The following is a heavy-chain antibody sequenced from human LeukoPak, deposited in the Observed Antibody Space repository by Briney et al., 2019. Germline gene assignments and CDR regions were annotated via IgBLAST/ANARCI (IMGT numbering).Heavy chain of an antibody. J-gene: IGHJ3*02. CDR2: ISYDGSKK. D-gene: IGHD2-2*01. CDR3: AKVFYCSSTSCLKAFDI. V-gene: IGHV3-30*18. CDR1: GFTFSSYG. Sequence: GGSLRLSCAASGFTFSSYGMHWVRQAPGKGLEWVAVISYDGSKKYYADSVKGRFTISRDNSKNTLYLQMNSLRAEDTAVYYCAKVFYCSSTSCLKAFDIWGQGTMVTVSS.